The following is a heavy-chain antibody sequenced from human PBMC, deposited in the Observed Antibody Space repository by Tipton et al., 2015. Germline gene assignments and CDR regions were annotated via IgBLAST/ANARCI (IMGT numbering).Heavy chain of an antibody. CDR1: GGSVTSGSYY. CDR2: ISYTDGA. V-gene: IGHV4-61*01. Sequence: TLSLTCTVSGGSVTSGSYYWSWIRQPPGKGLEWIGYISYTDGAHYNPALKSRVTISVDTAKKQFSLKLASVTASDTAVYYCARARGRHGGLFDSWGQGILVTVSS. J-gene: IGHJ4*02. CDR3: ARARGRHGGLFDS. D-gene: IGHD4-23*01.